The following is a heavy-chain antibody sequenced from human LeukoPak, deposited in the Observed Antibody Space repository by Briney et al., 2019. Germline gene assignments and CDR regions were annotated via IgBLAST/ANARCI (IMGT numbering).Heavy chain of an antibody. CDR2: TYYRGGI. J-gene: IGHJ3*02. V-gene: IGHV4-28*05. D-gene: IGHD4-17*01. CDR3: ARKTTTGPTKAAFDI. CDR1: GYSISTSNY. Sequence: SETLSLTCAVSGYSISTSNYWAWIRQPPGKGLEWIGHTYYRGGIYYNPSLKSRVTMSVDTSKNQFSLKLSSVTAVDTAVYYCARKTTTGPTKAAFDIWGQGTMLTVSS.